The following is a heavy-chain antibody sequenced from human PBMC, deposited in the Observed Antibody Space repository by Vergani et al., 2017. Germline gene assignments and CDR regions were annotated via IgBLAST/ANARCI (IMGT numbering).Heavy chain of an antibody. CDR3: ARGVGRPLDYDGMDV. CDR1: GGTFSSYA. J-gene: IGHJ6*02. Sequence: QVQLVQSGAEVKKPGSSVKVSCKASGGTFSSYAISWVRQAPGQGLEWMGRIIPIFGTANYAQKFQGRVTITADESTRTANMELSSLRAVDTAVYYCARGVGRPLDYDGMDVWGQGTTVTVSS. CDR2: IIPIFGTA. D-gene: IGHD3-16*01. V-gene: IGHV1-69*18.